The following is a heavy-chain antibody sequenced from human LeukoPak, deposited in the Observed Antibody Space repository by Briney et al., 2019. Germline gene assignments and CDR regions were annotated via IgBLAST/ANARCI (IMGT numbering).Heavy chain of an antibody. V-gene: IGHV3-15*01. J-gene: IGHJ4*02. CDR2: FKSKTDGGTT. D-gene: IGHD6-13*01. Sequence: GGSLRLSCAASGFSFSNAWMSWVRQAPGKGLEGGGLFKSKTDGGTTDYAAPVKGRFIISRDDSKNTLYLQLNSLKTEDTAVYYCMTDQEGSWYSSSYYSHLGVDYWGQGTLVTVSS. CDR3: MTDQEGSWYSSSYYSHLGVDY. CDR1: GFSFSNAW.